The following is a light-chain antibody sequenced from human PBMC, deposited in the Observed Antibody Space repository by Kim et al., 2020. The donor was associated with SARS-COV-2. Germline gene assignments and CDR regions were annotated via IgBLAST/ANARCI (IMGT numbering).Light chain of an antibody. V-gene: IGLV6-57*01. CDR3: QSYDISNQV. Sequence: GKTVPLSCTRSSGSIASDDVKCYHQRPGSSTTTVIYYNHQRPSWVPDRFSGSIDSSSNSASLTISGLKTEDEAEYYFQSYDISNQVFGGGTQLTVL. CDR1: SGSIASDD. J-gene: IGLJ3*02. CDR2: YNH.